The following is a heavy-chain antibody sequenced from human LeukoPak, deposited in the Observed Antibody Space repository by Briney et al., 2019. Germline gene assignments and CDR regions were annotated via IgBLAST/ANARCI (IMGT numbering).Heavy chain of an antibody. D-gene: IGHD3-16*02. CDR3: ARVGKLSTSY. CDR1: GDSISSGDYY. Sequence: SETLSLTCTVSGDSISSGDYYWSWIRQPAGKGLEWIGRISSSGSTNYNPSLKSRVTISVDTSKNQFSLKLSSVTAADTAVYYCARVGKLSTSYWGQGTLVTVSS. CDR2: ISSSGST. V-gene: IGHV4-61*02. J-gene: IGHJ4*02.